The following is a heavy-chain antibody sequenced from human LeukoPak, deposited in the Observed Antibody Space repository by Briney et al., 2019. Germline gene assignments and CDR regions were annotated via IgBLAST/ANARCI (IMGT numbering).Heavy chain of an antibody. D-gene: IGHD5-18*01. V-gene: IGHV1-69*05. CDR3: ARDLGYSYGETVDY. J-gene: IGHJ4*02. CDR1: GGTFSSYA. CDR2: IIPIFGTA. Sequence: SVKVSCKASGGTFSSYAISWVRQAPGQGLEWMGGIIPIFGTANYAQKLQGRVTMTTDTSTSTAYMELRSLRSDDTAVYYCARDLGYSYGETVDYWGQGTLVTVSS.